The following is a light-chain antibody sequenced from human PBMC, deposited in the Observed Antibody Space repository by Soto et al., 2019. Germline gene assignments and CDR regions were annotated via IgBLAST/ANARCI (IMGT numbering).Light chain of an antibody. Sequence: QSVLTQPASVSGSPGQSITISCTGTSSDVGSYNYVSWYQQHPGKAPKLMIYDVSNRPSGVSNRFSSSKSGHTASLTISGLQAEDEADYYCSSYTSTSTHVVFGGGTKLTVL. CDR3: SSYTSTSTHVV. CDR2: DVS. J-gene: IGLJ2*01. V-gene: IGLV2-14*01. CDR1: SSDVGSYNY.